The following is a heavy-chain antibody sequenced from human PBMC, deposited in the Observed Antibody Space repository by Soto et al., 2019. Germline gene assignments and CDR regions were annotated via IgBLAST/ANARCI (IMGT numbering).Heavy chain of an antibody. Sequence: SESLSLTCTVSGGSISSGDYYWSWIRQPPGKGLEWIGYIYYSGSTNYNPSLKSRVTISVDTSKSQFSLKLTSVTAADTAVYFCARFNHFDYWGQGTLVTVSS. CDR1: GGSISSGDYY. CDR2: IYYSGST. CDR3: ARFNHFDY. J-gene: IGHJ4*02. V-gene: IGHV4-61*08.